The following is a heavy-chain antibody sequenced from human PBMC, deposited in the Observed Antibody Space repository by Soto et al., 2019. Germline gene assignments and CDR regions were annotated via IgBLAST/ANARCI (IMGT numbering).Heavy chain of an antibody. CDR2: IYWDDDK. Sequence: QITLKESGPTLVKPTQTLTLTCTFSGFSLSTSGVGVGWIRQPPGKALEWLALIYWDDDKRYSPSLKSRLTITKDTSKNQVVLTMTNMDPVDTATYYCAHSASLGYCISTSCYGGGNWFDPWGQGTLVTVSS. D-gene: IGHD2-2*01. V-gene: IGHV2-5*02. CDR3: AHSASLGYCISTSCYGGGNWFDP. CDR1: GFSLSTSGVG. J-gene: IGHJ5*02.